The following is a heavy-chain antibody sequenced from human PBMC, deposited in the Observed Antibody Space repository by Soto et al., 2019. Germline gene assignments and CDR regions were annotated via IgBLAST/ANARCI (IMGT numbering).Heavy chain of an antibody. CDR2: IYYSGST. D-gene: IGHD2-2*01. V-gene: IGHV4-30-4*01. CDR3: ARTSLLTASSSTSRVRNWFDP. J-gene: IGHJ5*02. CDR1: GGSISSGHYY. Sequence: SETLSLTCTVSGGSISSGHYYWSWIRQPPGKCLEWIGYIYYSGSTYYNPSLKSRVTISVDTSKNQYSLKLSSVTSADTAVYYCARTSLLTASSSTSRVRNWFDPWGQGTLVTVSS.